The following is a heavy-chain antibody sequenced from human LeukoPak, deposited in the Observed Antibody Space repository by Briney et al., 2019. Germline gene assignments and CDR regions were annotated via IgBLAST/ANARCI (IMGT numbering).Heavy chain of an antibody. D-gene: IGHD3-3*01. J-gene: IGHJ4*02. CDR1: GGSISSSSYY. CDR3: ASRYTIFGVATFDY. CDR2: IFYSGST. V-gene: IGHV4-39*01. Sequence: SETLSLTCTVSGGSISSSSYYWGWIRQPPGKGLYWIGGIFYSGSTYYNPSLKSRVTLSVDTSKNQFSLRLNSVTAADTAVYYCASRYTIFGVATFDYWGQGTLVTVSS.